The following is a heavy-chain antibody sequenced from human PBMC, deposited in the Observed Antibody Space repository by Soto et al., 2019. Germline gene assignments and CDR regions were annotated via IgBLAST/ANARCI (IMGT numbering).Heavy chain of an antibody. J-gene: IGHJ4*02. CDR1: GGSFSGYY. Sequence: QVQLQQWGAGLLKPSETLSLTCAVYGGSFSGYYWSWMRQPPGKGLEWIGEINHSGSTNYNPSLKSRVTISVDTSKNQFSLKLSSVTAADTAVYYCARLTTDYDILTGYSKNAYFDYWGQGTLVTVSS. CDR3: ARLTTDYDILTGYSKNAYFDY. CDR2: INHSGST. D-gene: IGHD3-9*01. V-gene: IGHV4-34*01.